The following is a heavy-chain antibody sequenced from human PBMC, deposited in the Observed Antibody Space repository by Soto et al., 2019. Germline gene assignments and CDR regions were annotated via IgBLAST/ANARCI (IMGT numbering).Heavy chain of an antibody. J-gene: IGHJ6*02. CDR2: IYYSGST. CDR3: ARGEGLHPAHYYYGMDV. Sequence: SETLSLTCTVSGGSISSGDYYWSWIRQPPGKGLEWIGYIYYSGSTYYNPSLKSRVTISVDTSKNQFSLKLSSVTAADTAVYYCARGEGLHPAHYYYGMDVWGQGTTVTVSS. D-gene: IGHD1-26*01. CDR1: GGSISSGDYY. V-gene: IGHV4-30-4*01.